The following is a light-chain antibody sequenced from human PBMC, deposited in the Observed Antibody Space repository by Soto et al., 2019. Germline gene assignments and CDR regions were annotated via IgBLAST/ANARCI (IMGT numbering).Light chain of an antibody. Sequence: EIVMTQSPATLSVSPGERATLSGRASQSVSSNLAWYQQKPGQAPRLLIYGVSTRATGIPARFSGSGSGTEFTLTISSLQSEDSAVYYCQQYNNWPPSWTFGQGTKVEIK. J-gene: IGKJ1*01. V-gene: IGKV3-15*01. CDR1: QSVSSN. CDR2: GVS. CDR3: QQYNNWPPSWT.